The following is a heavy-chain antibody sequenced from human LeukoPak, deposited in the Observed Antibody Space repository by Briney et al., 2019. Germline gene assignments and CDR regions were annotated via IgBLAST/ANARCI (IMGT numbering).Heavy chain of an antibody. CDR2: INPNSGGT. CDR3: ARDLGVYYDFWSGLKATDY. J-gene: IGHJ4*02. Sequence: GASVKVSCKASGYTFTGYYMHWVRQAPGQGLEWMGWINPNSGGTNYAQKFQGRVTMTRDTSISTAYMELSRLRSDDTAVYYCARDLGVYYDFWSGLKATDYWGQGTLVTVSS. V-gene: IGHV1-2*02. CDR1: GYTFTGYY. D-gene: IGHD3-3*01.